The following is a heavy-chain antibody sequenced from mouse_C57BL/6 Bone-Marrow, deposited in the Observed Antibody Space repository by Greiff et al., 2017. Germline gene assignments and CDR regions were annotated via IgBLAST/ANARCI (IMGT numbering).Heavy chain of an antibody. CDR2: IHPNSGST. Sequence: VQLLQPGAELVKPGASVKLSCKASGYTFTSYWMHWVKQRPGQGLEWIGMIHPNSGSTNYNEKFKSKATLTVDKSSSTAYMQLRSLTSEDSAVYDSARRDYYGSLAAWFAYWGQGTLVTVSA. CDR3: ARRDYYGSLAAWFAY. D-gene: IGHD1-1*01. CDR1: GYTFTSYW. V-gene: IGHV1-64*01. J-gene: IGHJ3*01.